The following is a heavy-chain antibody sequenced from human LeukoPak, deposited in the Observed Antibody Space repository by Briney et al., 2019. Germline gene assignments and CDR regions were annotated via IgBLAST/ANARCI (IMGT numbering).Heavy chain of an antibody. J-gene: IGHJ4*02. D-gene: IGHD3-22*01. CDR1: GGSISSSSYY. CDR2: IYYSGNT. V-gene: IGHV4-39*01. CDR3: ARGLVVIRYFDY. Sequence: PSETLSLTCTVSGGSISSSSYYWGWIRQPPGKGLEWIGSIYYSGNTYYNPSLKSRVTISVDTSKNQFSLKLSSVTAADTAVYYCARGLVVIRYFDYWGQGTLVTVSS.